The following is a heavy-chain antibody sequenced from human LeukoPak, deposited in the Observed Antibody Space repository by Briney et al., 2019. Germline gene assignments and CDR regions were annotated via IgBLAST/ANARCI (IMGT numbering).Heavy chain of an antibody. CDR1: GYRFTFYW. J-gene: IGHJ4*02. D-gene: IGHD3-10*01. CDR2: IYPGDSDT. V-gene: IGHV5-51*01. Sequence: GESLKISCKGSGYRFTFYWIAWVRPMSGKGLEWMGVIYPGDSDTRYSPSFQGQVSISADKSINTAYLQWSSLEASDTAIYYCARQDGSGIYYFDNWGQGTLVTVSS. CDR3: ARQDGSGIYYFDN.